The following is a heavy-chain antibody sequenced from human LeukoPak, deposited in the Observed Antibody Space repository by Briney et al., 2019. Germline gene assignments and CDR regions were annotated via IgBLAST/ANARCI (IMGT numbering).Heavy chain of an antibody. J-gene: IGHJ4*02. V-gene: IGHV4-39*01. D-gene: IGHD6-19*01. Sequence: SETLSLTCTVSGGSISSSSYYWGWIRQPPGKGLEWIGSIYYSGSTYYNPSLKSRVTISVDTSKNQFSLKLSSVTAADTAVYYCARQWLGETHFDYWGQGTLVTVSS. CDR1: GGSISSSSYY. CDR2: IYYSGST. CDR3: ARQWLGETHFDY.